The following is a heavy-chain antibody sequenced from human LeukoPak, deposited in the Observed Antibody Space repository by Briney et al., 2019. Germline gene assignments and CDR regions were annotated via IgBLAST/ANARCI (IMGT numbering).Heavy chain of an antibody. J-gene: IGHJ4*02. CDR3: GRGREYGGYQEYYFDS. CDR2: VNPRDGST. Sequence: GASVKVSCKASVYTFINYYLNWVRQAPGQGLEWMGIVNPRDGSTSYAQKFRGRVTMTRDTSTTTVYMELDSLRSEDTAVYFCGRGREYGGYQEYYFDSWGQGTLVSVSS. D-gene: IGHD2-15*01. V-gene: IGHV1-46*01. CDR1: VYTFINYY.